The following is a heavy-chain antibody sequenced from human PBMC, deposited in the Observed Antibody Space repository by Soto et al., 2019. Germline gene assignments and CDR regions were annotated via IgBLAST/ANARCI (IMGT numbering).Heavy chain of an antibody. J-gene: IGHJ6*02. Sequence: SVKVSCKASGSTFSSYAISWVRQAPGQGLEWMGGIIPIFGTANYAQKFQGRVTITADKSTSTAYMELSSLRSEDTAVYYCASGVVAPAAMQTLVYYYYGMDVWGQGTTVTVSS. V-gene: IGHV1-69*06. CDR1: GSTFSSYA. CDR3: ASGVVAPAAMQTLVYYYYGMDV. CDR2: IIPIFGTA. D-gene: IGHD2-2*01.